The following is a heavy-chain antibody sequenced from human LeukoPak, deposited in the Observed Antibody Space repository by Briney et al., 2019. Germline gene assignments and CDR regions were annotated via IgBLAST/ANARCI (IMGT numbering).Heavy chain of an antibody. V-gene: IGHV3-30*03. CDR1: GFTFSSHG. D-gene: IGHD3-10*01. Sequence: PGGSLRLSCAASGFTFSSHGMHWVRQAPGKGLEWVADISYDGSNKYYADSVKGRFTISRDNSKNTLYLQMNSLRAEDTAVYYCARVVREGKRYGSVPIARRYYYYYYMDVWGKGTTVTISS. CDR3: ARVVREGKRYGSVPIARRYYYYYYMDV. J-gene: IGHJ6*03. CDR2: ISYDGSNK.